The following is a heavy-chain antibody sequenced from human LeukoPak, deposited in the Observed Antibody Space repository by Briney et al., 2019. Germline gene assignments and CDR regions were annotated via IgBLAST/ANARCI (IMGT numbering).Heavy chain of an antibody. J-gene: IGHJ4*02. CDR3: ARDLHQDASPFDY. V-gene: IGHV3-23*01. CDR2: ISGSGGST. Sequence: PGGSLRLSCAASGFTFSSYGMSWVRQAPGKGLEWVSAISGSGGSTYYADSVKGRFTISRDNSKNTLYLQMNSLRAEDTAVYYCARDLHQDASPFDYWGQGTLVTVSS. CDR1: GFTFSSYG.